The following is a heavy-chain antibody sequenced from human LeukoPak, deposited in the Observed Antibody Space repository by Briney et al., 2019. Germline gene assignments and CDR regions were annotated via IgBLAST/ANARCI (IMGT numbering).Heavy chain of an antibody. CDR3: ARGRYCSGGSCYFNYYYYYGMDV. J-gene: IGHJ6*02. D-gene: IGHD2-15*01. CDR2: IKQDGSEK. Sequence: GGSLRLSCAASGFTFSSYWMSWVRQAPGKGLEWVANIKQDGSEKYYVDSVEGRFTISRDNAKNSLYLQMNSLRAEDTAVYYCARGRYCSGGSCYFNYYYYYGMDVWGQGTTVTVSS. V-gene: IGHV3-7*01. CDR1: GFTFSSYW.